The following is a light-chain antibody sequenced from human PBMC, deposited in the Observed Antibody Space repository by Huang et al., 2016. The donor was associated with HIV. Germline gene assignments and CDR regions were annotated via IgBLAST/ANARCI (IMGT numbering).Light chain of an antibody. Sequence: EIVMTQSPATLSVSPGERATLSCRASQGVSSTLDWYQLIPGQAPRLLIYGASTRATGIPARFAGSGSGTEFTLTISSLQSEDFAVYYCQQYNNWPLTFGGGTKVEIK. CDR1: QGVSST. V-gene: IGKV3-15*01. CDR2: GAS. J-gene: IGKJ4*01. CDR3: QQYNNWPLT.